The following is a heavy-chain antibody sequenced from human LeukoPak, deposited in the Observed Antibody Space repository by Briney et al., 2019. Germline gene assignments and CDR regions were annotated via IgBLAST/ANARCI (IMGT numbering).Heavy chain of an antibody. J-gene: IGHJ2*01. CDR1: GGSISSGSYY. V-gene: IGHV4-39*07. CDR2: IYYSGST. CDR3: ARVGGSCSGGSCSNWYLDL. Sequence: SETLSLTCTVSGGSISSGSYYWSWIRQPPGKGLEWIGCIYYSGSTYYNPSLKSRVTISVDTSKNQFSLKLISVTAADTAVYYCARVGGSCSGGSCSNWYLDLWGRGTLVTVSS. D-gene: IGHD2-15*01.